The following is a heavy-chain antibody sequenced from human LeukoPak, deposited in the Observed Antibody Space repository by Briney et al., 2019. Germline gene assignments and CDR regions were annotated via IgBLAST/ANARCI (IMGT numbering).Heavy chain of an antibody. V-gene: IGHV3-30*04. Sequence: SGGSLRLSCAASGFTFSSYAMHWVRQAPGKGLEWVAVISYDGSNKYYADSVKGRFTISRDNSKNTLFLQVNSLRVEDTAVYYCATWRGRYFYYFDYWGQGTLVTVSS. J-gene: IGHJ4*02. D-gene: IGHD1-26*01. CDR2: ISYDGSNK. CDR1: GFTFSSYA. CDR3: ATWRGRYFYYFDY.